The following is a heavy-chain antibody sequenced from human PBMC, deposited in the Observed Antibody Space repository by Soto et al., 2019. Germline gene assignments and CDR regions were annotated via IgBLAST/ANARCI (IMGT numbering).Heavy chain of an antibody. CDR3: ARDLVAVTTAGVYYYYGMDV. CDR1: GGTFSSYA. J-gene: IGHJ6*02. D-gene: IGHD4-4*01. V-gene: IGHV1-69*13. Sequence: ASVKVSCKASGGTFSSYAISWVRQAPGQGLEWMGGIIPIFGTANYAQKFQGRVTITADESTSTAYMELSSLRSEDTAVYYCARDLVAVTTAGVYYYYGMDVWGQGTTVTV. CDR2: IIPIFGTA.